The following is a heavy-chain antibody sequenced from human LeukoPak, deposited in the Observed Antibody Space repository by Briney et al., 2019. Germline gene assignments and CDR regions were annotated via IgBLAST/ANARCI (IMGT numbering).Heavy chain of an antibody. V-gene: IGHV3-23*01. Sequence: GGSLRLSCAASGFTFSSYAMSWVRQAPGKGLEWVSAISGSGGSTYYADSVKGRFTISRDNSKNTLYLQMNSLRAEDTAVYYCAKRPMVRGVIGYFDYWGQGTLVTVSS. CDR1: GFTFSSYA. CDR2: ISGSGGST. D-gene: IGHD3-10*01. J-gene: IGHJ4*02. CDR3: AKRPMVRGVIGYFDY.